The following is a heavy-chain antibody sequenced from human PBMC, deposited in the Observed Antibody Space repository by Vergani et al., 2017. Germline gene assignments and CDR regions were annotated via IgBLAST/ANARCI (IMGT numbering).Heavy chain of an antibody. CDR2: INPNSGGT. V-gene: IGHV1-2*04. CDR3: ARVRQAAARGREGGYGMDV. J-gene: IGHJ6*02. Sequence: QVQLVQSGAEVKKPGASVKVSCKASGYTFTGYYMHWVRQAPGQGLEWMGWINPNSGGTNYAQKFQSWVTMTRDTSISTAYMELSRLRSDDTAVYYCARVRQAAARGREGGYGMDVWGQGTTVTVSS. D-gene: IGHD6-6*01. CDR1: GYTFTGYY.